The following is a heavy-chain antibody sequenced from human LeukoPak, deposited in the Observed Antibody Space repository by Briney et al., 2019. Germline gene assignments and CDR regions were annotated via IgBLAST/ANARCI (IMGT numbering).Heavy chain of an antibody. D-gene: IGHD5-18*01. CDR2: ISGDGGTT. CDR3: AKDQGPTLYTYATWHNWFDP. Sequence: PGRSLRLSCAASGFTFSSYGMHWVRQAPGKGLEWVSVISGDGGTTYYADSVKGRFTISRDNSKNTLYLQMSSLTAEDTAVYYCAKDQGPTLYTYATWHNWFDPWGQGTLVTVSS. V-gene: IGHV3-23*01. CDR1: GFTFSSYG. J-gene: IGHJ5*02.